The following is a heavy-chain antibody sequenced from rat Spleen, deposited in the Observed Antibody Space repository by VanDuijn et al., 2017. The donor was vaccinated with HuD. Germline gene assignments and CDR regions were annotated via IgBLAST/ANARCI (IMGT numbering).Heavy chain of an antibody. V-gene: IGHV2S12*01. CDR1: GITFNNYW. CDR3: TREGHTMDRATYWFAY. CDR2: VSSGGNT. Sequence: VQLVESGGGLVQPGRSLKLSCVASGITFNNYWMTWIRQPPGKGLEWIAAVSSGGNTYYDSTLKSRLSISRDTSKSQVFLKIYSLQTEDTAIYFCTREGHTMDRATYWFAYWGQGTLVTFSS. D-gene: IGHD1-9*01. J-gene: IGHJ3*01.